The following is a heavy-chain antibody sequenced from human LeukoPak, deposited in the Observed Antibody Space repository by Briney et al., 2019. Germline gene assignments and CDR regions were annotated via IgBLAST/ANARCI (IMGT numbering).Heavy chain of an antibody. J-gene: IGHJ4*02. CDR1: GGSISSDY. CDR3: ARRLAVTGRYYFDY. Sequence: SETLSLTCTVSGGSISSDYWSWIRQPSGKGLEWIGYIYYSGRTYYNPSLESRVTISLDMSKNQFSLKLSSVTAADTAVYYCARRLAVTGRYYFDYWGQGTLVTVSS. D-gene: IGHD6-19*01. CDR2: IYYSGRT. V-gene: IGHV4-59*08.